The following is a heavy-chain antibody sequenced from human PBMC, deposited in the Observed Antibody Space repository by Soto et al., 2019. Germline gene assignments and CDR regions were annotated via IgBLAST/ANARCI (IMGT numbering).Heavy chain of an antibody. D-gene: IGHD3-10*01. Sequence: GGSLRLSCAASGFTFNSHSMSWIRQAPGKGLEWVSSISGSLGTTYYTDSVKGRFAISRDNSKNTLYLQMNSLRAEDTAVYFWGEDRGEEMTSPYFFDHWGQGTPVTVSS. CDR1: GFTFNSHS. CDR2: ISGSLGTT. J-gene: IGHJ4*03. V-gene: IGHV3-23*01. CDR3: GEDRGEEMTSPYFFDH.